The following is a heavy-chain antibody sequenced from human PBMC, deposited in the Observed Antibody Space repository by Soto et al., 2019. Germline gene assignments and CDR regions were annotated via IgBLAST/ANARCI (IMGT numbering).Heavy chain of an antibody. CDR1: GFTFSNAW. CDR2: IKSKTDGGTT. D-gene: IGHD6-19*01. V-gene: IGHV3-15*07. Sequence: GGSLRLSCAASGFTFSNAWMNWVRQAPGKGLEWVGRIKSKTDGGTTDYAAPVKGRFTISRDDSKNTLYLQMNSLKTEDTAVYYCTTDIAVAASTEYYYYYGMDVWGQGTTVTVSS. J-gene: IGHJ6*02. CDR3: TTDIAVAASTEYYYYYGMDV.